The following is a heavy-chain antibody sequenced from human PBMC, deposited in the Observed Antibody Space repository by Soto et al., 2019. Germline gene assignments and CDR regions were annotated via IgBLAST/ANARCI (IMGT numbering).Heavy chain of an antibody. CDR3: ARWEVATIRFHY. D-gene: IGHD5-12*01. J-gene: IGHJ4*02. CDR2: IYYSGST. Sequence: QVQLQESGPGLVKPSQTLSLTCTVSGGSISSGGYYWSWIRQHPEKGLEWIGYIYYSGSTYYNPSLKSRVTISVDTSKNQFSLKLSSVTAADTAVYYCARWEVATIRFHYWGQGTLVTVSS. CDR1: GGSISSGGYY. V-gene: IGHV4-31*03.